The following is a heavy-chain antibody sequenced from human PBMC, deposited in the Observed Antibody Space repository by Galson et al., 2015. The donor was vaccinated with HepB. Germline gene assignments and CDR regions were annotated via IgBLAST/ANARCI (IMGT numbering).Heavy chain of an antibody. Sequence: SVKVSCKASGFTFTSSAMQWVRQARGQRLERIGWIVVGSSNTNYAQKFQERVTITRDMSTSTAYMELSSLRSEDTAVYYCAADTSLPHFWSGYYEGGAFDIWGQGTMVTVSS. CDR1: GFTFTSSA. D-gene: IGHD3-3*02. J-gene: IGHJ3*02. CDR3: AADTSLPHFWSGYYEGGAFDI. V-gene: IGHV1-58*02. CDR2: IVVGSSNT.